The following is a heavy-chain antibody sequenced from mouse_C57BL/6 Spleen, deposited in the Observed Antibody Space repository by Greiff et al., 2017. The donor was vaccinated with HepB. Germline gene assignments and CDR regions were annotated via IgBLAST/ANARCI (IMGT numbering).Heavy chain of an antibody. V-gene: IGHV1-63*01. CDR3: ARGLRQGFDY. J-gene: IGHJ2*01. D-gene: IGHD2-4*01. CDR2: IYPGGGYT. CDR1: GYTFTNYW. Sequence: QVHVKQSGAELVRPGTSVKMSCKASGYTFTNYWIGWAKQRPGHGLEWIGDIYPGGGYTNYNEKFKGKATLTADKSSSTAYMQFSSLTSEDSAIYYCARGLRQGFDYWGQGTTLTVSS.